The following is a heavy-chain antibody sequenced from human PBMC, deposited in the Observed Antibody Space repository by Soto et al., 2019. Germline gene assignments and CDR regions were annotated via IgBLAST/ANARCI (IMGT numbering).Heavy chain of an antibody. V-gene: IGHV4-59*02. CDR1: GDSVTSHY. J-gene: IGHJ4*02. CDR3: ATDKLGYCSDGRCYRPGYFEN. D-gene: IGHD2-15*01. CDR2: MHYTGFS. Sequence: SETMSLSCSFSGDSVTSHYLTWIRQSPEKGLEWIGYMHYTGFSHYNPSLKSRLTISVDRSKNQFTLQTNSLRAEDTAVYYCATDKLGYCSDGRCYRPGYFENWGQGTPVTVSS.